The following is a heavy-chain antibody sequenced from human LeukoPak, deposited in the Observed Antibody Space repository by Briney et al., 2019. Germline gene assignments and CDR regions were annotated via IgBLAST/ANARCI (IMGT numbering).Heavy chain of an antibody. Sequence: SETLSLTCTVSGGSITYYNFYWGWVRQPPGKGLEWIGNIDNTGSTYYNPSLKSRVTISVDTSKNQFSLKLSSVTAADTAVYYCARHAGSGWRDYFDYWGQGTLVTVSS. CDR3: ARHAGSGWRDYFDY. CDR1: GGSITYYNFY. CDR2: IDNTGST. J-gene: IGHJ4*02. V-gene: IGHV4-39*01. D-gene: IGHD6-19*01.